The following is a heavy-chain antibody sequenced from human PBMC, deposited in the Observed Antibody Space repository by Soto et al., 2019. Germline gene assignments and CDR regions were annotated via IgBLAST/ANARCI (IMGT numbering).Heavy chain of an antibody. CDR2: ISGSGGST. D-gene: IGHD3-22*01. CDR1: GFTFTNYA. V-gene: IGHV3-23*01. Sequence: GGSLRLSCAVSGFTFTNYAMSWVRQAPGKGLEWVSSISGSGGSTYYTDSVKGRFTISRDNSKNTLYLQLNSLRADDTAVYYCARDYYKYYDSSGYYRSPAYWGQGTLVTVSS. J-gene: IGHJ4*02. CDR3: ARDYYKYYDSSGYYRSPAY.